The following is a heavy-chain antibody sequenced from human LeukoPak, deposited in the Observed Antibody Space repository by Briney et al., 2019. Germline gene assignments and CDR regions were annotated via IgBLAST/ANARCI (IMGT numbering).Heavy chain of an antibody. CDR1: GYTFTSYD. J-gene: IGHJ3*02. D-gene: IGHD3-16*01. CDR2: MNPNSGNT. CDR3: ARDWGEAGANYGYNDAFDI. V-gene: IGHV1-8*01. Sequence: GASVKVSCKASGYTFTSYDINWVRQATGQGLEWMGWMNPNSGNTGYAQKFQGRVTMTRNTSISTAYMELTSLRSEDTAVYYCARDWGEAGANYGYNDAFDIWGQGTMVTVSS.